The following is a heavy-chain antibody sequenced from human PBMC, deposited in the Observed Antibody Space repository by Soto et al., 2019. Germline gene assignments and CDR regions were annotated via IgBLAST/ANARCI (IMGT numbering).Heavy chain of an antibody. CDR2: IYPGDSDT. D-gene: IGHD5-12*01. J-gene: IGHJ4*02. V-gene: IGHV5-51*01. CDR3: ARPRGDSGYDPWFDY. CDR1: GYSFTSYW. Sequence: GESLKISCKGSGYSFTSYWIGWVRQMPGKGLEWMGIIYPGDSDTRYSPSFQGQVTISADKSISTAYLQWSSLKASDTAMYYCARPRGDSGYDPWFDYWGQGTLVTVSS.